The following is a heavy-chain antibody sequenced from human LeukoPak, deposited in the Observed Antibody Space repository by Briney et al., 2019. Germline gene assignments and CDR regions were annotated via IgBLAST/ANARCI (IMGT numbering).Heavy chain of an antibody. Sequence: GGSLRLSCAASGFTFSDYYMSWIRQAPGKGLEWVSYISSSGSTIYYADSVKGRFTISRDNAKNSLYLQMNSLRAEDTAVYYCAKDPGYCSSTSCYNDAFGIWGQGTMVTVSS. V-gene: IGHV3-11*04. CDR1: GFTFSDYY. J-gene: IGHJ3*02. CDR3: AKDPGYCSSTSCYNDAFGI. D-gene: IGHD2-2*02. CDR2: ISSSGSTI.